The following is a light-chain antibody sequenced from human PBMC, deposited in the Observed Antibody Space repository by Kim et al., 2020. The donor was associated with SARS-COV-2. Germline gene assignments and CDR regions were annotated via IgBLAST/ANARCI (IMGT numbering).Light chain of an antibody. CDR2: DAS. J-gene: IGKJ1*01. CDR1: QSMSSSS. Sequence: LSPGERATPSSRASQSMSSSSLAWYQQKPGQAPRLLIYDASTRATGIPARFSGSGSGTHFTLIITRLQPEDFAVYYCQQYGSSPTFGQGTKVEIK. CDR3: QQYGSSPT. V-gene: IGKV3-20*01.